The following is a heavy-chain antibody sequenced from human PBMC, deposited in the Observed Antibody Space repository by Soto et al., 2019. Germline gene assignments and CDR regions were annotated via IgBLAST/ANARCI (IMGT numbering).Heavy chain of an antibody. CDR2: IWPDGSKK. J-gene: IGHJ4*02. V-gene: IGHV3-33*01. CDR3: VRVFDTYYFDL. CDR1: GFTFSTYG. Sequence: QVQLVESGGGVVKPGRSLRLSCAASGFTFSTYGMHWVRQAPGKGLEWVALIWPDGSKKYNADSVKGRFTISRDNSKNTLSLQMNSVRVEDTAVYHCVRVFDTYYFDLWGQGTLVTVSS. D-gene: IGHD3-9*01.